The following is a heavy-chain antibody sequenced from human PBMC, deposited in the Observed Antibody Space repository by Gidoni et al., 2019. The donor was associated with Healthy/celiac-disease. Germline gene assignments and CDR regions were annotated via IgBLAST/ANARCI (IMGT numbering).Heavy chain of an antibody. CDR3: ARPLEAARATPFDY. Sequence: QVQLQESGPGLVKPSETLSLTCTVSGGSISSYYWSWIWQPPGKGLEWIGYIYYSGSNNYNPSLKRRGTITGEKSKNQFSLKLSSVTAADTAVYYCARPLEAARATPFDYWGQGTLVTVSS. V-gene: IGHV4-59*08. CDR1: GGSISSYY. CDR2: IYYSGSN. J-gene: IGHJ4*02. D-gene: IGHD6-6*01.